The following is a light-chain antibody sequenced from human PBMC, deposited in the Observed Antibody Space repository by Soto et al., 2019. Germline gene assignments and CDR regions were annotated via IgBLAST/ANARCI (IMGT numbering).Light chain of an antibody. CDR1: QSVLYSSNNKNY. CDR2: WAS. Sequence: DIVMTQSPDSLAVSLGERATINCKSSQSVLYSSNNKNYLAWYQQKPGQPPKLLIYWASTRESGVPDRFSGSGSGTDFTLTISSLQAEDVAVYYCQQDYSSWTFGQGTKVELK. V-gene: IGKV4-1*01. CDR3: QQDYSSWT. J-gene: IGKJ1*01.